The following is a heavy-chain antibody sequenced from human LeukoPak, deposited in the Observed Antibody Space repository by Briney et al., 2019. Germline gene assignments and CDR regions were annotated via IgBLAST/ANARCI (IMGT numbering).Heavy chain of an antibody. J-gene: IGHJ4*02. Sequence: SETLSLTCTVSDGSMSPYYWSWIRQSPGKGLEWIAYIFHNGNTKYNPSLWSRVTISIDTSRNQVFLNLNSVTVADTAVYYCARVERNWSGYYAKVYYFDYWGQGTLVTVSS. CDR1: DGSMSPYY. D-gene: IGHD3-3*01. CDR3: ARVERNWSGYYAKVYYFDY. CDR2: IFHNGNT. V-gene: IGHV4-59*01.